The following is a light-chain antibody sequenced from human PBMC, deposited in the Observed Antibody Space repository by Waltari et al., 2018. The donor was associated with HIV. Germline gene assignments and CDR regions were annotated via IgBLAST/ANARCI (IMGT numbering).Light chain of an antibody. CDR1: SSDVGGYNY. CDR2: EVN. V-gene: IGLV2-14*01. CDR3: SSYTSSRTLV. J-gene: IGLJ3*02. Sequence: QSALTQPASVSGSPGQSITISCTGTSSDVGGYNYVSWYQQHPDKAPKLVIFEVNKRPSGVSNRFSGSKSGNPASLTISGLQAEDEADYYCSSYTSSRTLVFGGGTKLTVL.